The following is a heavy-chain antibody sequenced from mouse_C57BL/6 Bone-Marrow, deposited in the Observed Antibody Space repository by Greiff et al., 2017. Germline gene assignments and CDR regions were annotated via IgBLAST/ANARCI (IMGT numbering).Heavy chain of an antibody. D-gene: IGHD2-4*01. CDR3: ARGGSTMNDY. V-gene: IGHV5-4*03. Sequence: EVKLMESGGGLVKPGGSLKLSCAASGFTFSSYAMSWVRQTPETRLEWVATISAGGSYTYYPDNVKGRFTISRDNAKNNLYLQMSHLKSEDTAMYYCARGGSTMNDYGGQGTTLTVSS. CDR1: GFTFSSYA. CDR2: ISAGGSYT. J-gene: IGHJ2*01.